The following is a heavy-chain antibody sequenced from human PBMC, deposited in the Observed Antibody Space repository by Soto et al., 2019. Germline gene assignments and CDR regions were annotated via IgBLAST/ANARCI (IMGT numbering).Heavy chain of an antibody. Sequence: SGTLSLTCTVSGGSISSSNYYWGWIRQPPGKGLEWIGSIYFSGSTYYNPSLKSRVTISVDTSKNQFSLKLSSVTAADTAVYYCARHRXYYHILTGYYTELNFDYWGQGTLVTVSS. CDR3: ARHRXYYHILTGYYTELNFDY. CDR2: IYFSGST. D-gene: IGHD3-9*01. V-gene: IGHV4-39*01. J-gene: IGHJ4*02. CDR1: GGSISSSNYY.